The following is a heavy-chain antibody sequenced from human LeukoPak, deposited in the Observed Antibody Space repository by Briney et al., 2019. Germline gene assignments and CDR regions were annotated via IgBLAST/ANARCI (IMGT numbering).Heavy chain of an antibody. CDR1: GFTFSDYY. V-gene: IGHV3-11*04. Sequence: GGSLRLSCAASGFTFSDYYMTWIRQAPGKGLEWVSYISSSGSTIYYADSVKGRFTISRDNSKNTLYLQMNSLRAEDTAVYYCAKDLRVAAAGSPFDYWGQGTLVTVSS. CDR2: ISSSGSTI. D-gene: IGHD6-13*01. CDR3: AKDLRVAAAGSPFDY. J-gene: IGHJ4*02.